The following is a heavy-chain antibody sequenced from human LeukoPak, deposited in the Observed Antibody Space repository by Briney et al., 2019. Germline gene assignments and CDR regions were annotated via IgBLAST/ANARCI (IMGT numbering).Heavy chain of an antibody. D-gene: IGHD3-22*01. CDR3: ARVYDSSGYYYYYYYMDV. CDR2: MNPNSGNT. J-gene: IGHJ6*03. V-gene: IGHV1-8*01. Sequence: ASVKVSCKASGYTFTSYDINWVRQATGQGLEWMGWMNPNSGNTGYAQKFQGRVTMTRNTSISTAYMELSSLRSEDAAVYYCARVYDSSGYYYYYYYMDVWGKGTTVTISS. CDR1: GYTFTSYD.